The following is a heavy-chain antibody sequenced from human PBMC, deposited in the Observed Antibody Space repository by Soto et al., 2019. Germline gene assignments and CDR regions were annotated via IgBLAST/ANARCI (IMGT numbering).Heavy chain of an antibody. Sequence: EVQLVESGGGLVQPGGSLRLSCAASGFTFSNYWMSWVRQAPGKGLEWVANIKQHGSERNYVDSVKGRFTISRDHAKNSLYLQLNSLRAEDTAVYDCARAGSENDYWGQGTLVNVSS. CDR2: IKQHGSER. CDR3: ARAGSENDY. D-gene: IGHD3-10*01. J-gene: IGHJ4*02. V-gene: IGHV3-7*05. CDR1: GFTFSNYW.